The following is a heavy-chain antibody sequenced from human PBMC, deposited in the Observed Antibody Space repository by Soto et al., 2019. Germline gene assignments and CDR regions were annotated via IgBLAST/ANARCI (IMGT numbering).Heavy chain of an antibody. V-gene: IGHV3-23*01. D-gene: IGHD6-13*01. CDR1: GFTFSSYA. J-gene: IGHJ5*02. Sequence: GGSLRLSCAASGFTFSSYAMSWVRQAPGKGLEWVSAISGSGGSTYYADSVKGRFTISRDNSKNTLYLQMNSLRAEDTAVYYCAKDSFLSLGSAAVGQSWFDPWGQGTLVTVSS. CDR3: AKDSFLSLGSAAVGQSWFDP. CDR2: ISGSGGST.